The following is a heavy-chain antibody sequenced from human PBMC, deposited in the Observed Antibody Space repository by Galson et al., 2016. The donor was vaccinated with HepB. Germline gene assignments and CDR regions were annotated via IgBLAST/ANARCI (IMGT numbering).Heavy chain of an antibody. CDR2: IKQDERQK. CDR3: ARDSLHYADYDWYFDL. J-gene: IGHJ2*01. CDR1: GFTFSSYW. Sequence: SLRLSCAASGFTFSSYWMSLVRQAPGKGLEWVGNIKQDERQKHYVDAVKGRFTISRDNAKNSLYLDMTRLRGDDTAVYYCARDSLHYADYDWYFDLWGRGTLVTVSS. V-gene: IGHV3-7*01. D-gene: IGHD4-17*01.